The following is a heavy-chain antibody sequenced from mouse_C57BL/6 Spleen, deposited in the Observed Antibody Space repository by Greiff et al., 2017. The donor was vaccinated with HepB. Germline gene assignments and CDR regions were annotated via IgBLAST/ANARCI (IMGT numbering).Heavy chain of an antibody. J-gene: IGHJ3*01. CDR2: IDPENGDT. CDR1: GFNIKDDY. V-gene: IGHV14-4*01. CDR3: TPNWFAY. Sequence: VQLQHSGAELVRPGASVKLSCTASGFNIKDDYMHWVKQRPEQGLEWIGWIDPENGDTEYASKFQGKATITADTSSNTAYLQLSSLTSEDTAVYYCTPNWFAYWGQGTLVTVSA.